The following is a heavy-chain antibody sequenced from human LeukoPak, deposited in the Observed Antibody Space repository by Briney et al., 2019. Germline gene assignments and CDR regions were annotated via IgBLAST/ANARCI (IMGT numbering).Heavy chain of an antibody. CDR1: GFTFSSYE. Sequence: GGSLRLSCAASGFTFSSYEFNWVRQAPGKGLEWISHISTSGNTIFYADSVKGRFAISRDSAKNSLYLQMNSLRAEDTAVYYCARDLAGTTGSFDYWAQGTLVTVSS. J-gene: IGHJ4*02. CDR3: ARDLAGTTGSFDY. D-gene: IGHD4-17*01. V-gene: IGHV3-48*03. CDR2: ISTSGNTI.